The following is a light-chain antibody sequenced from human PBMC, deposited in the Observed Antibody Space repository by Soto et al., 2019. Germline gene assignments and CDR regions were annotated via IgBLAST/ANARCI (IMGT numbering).Light chain of an antibody. J-gene: IGKJ1*01. CDR3: QQYNSYSSWT. V-gene: IGKV1-5*01. CDR2: AAS. Sequence: DIQMTQSPSTLSASVGDRFTITCLASQSISSWLAWYQQKTGKAPKLLIYAASSLESGVPSRFSGSGSGTEFTLTISSLQPDDFATYYCQQYNSYSSWTFGQWTKV. CDR1: QSISSW.